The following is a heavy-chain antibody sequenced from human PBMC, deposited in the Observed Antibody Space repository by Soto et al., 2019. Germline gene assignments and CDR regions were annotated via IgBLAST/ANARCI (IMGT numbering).Heavy chain of an antibody. J-gene: IGHJ4*02. Sequence: SETLSLTCTVSGGSISSYYWSWIRQPPGKGLEWIGYIYYSGSTNYNPSLKSRVTISVDMSKNQFSLKLSSVTAADTAVYYCARDYSQGGPYSFDYWGQGTLVTVSS. V-gene: IGHV4-59*01. D-gene: IGHD2-21*01. CDR3: ARDYSQGGPYSFDY. CDR1: GGSISSYY. CDR2: IYYSGST.